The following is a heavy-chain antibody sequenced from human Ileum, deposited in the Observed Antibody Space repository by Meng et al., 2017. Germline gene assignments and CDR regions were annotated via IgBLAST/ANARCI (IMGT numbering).Heavy chain of an antibody. D-gene: IGHD7-27*01. J-gene: IGHJ4*02. CDR1: GASVTTSHYQ. Sequence: QVQLQESGPGLLRPSETLSLICTVSGASVTTSHYQWGWIRQPPGKGLEWIGYASTNYNPSLKSRLTISLDTSKNQVSLKLTSVTAADTAVYYCARDHWGSLDYWGQGILVTVSS. CDR2: AST. V-gene: IGHV4-61*01. CDR3: ARDHWGSLDY.